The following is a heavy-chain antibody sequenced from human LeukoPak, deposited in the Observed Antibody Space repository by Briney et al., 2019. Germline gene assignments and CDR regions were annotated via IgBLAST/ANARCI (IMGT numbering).Heavy chain of an antibody. CDR3: ARLRNYCDY. D-gene: IGHD4-17*01. CDR1: GDSISGYY. V-gene: IGHV4-59*01. Sequence: SETLPLTCTVSGDSISGYYWTWMRQPPGKGLEWIGYIHSSGSTKYNPSLESRVTISIDTSKNQFSLKLSSVTAADTAVYYCARLRNYCDYWGQGTLVTVSS. J-gene: IGHJ4*02. CDR2: IHSSGST.